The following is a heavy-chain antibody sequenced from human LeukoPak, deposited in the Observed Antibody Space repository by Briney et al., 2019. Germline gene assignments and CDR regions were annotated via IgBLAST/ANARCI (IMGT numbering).Heavy chain of an antibody. CDR1: GGTFISYA. J-gene: IGHJ4*02. CDR2: IIPIFGTA. D-gene: IGHD3-3*01. CDR3: ARDSYDFWSSAGYFDY. Sequence: ASVKVSCKASGGTFISYAISWVRQAPGQGLEWMGRIIPIFGTANYEQKFQGRVTITTDESTSTAYMELSSLRSEDTAVYYCARDSYDFWSSAGYFDYWGQGTLVTVSS. V-gene: IGHV1-69*05.